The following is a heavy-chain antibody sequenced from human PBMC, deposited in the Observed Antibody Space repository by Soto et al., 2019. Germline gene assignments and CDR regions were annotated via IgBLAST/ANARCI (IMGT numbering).Heavy chain of an antibody. Sequence: QVQLQESGPGLVKPSETLSLTCTVSGGSISSYYWSWIRQPPGKGLEWIGSIYYSGSTNYNPSLKSRVTISVDTSKNQFSLKLSSVTAADTAVYYCAGRYGYSFDYWGQGTLVTVSS. CDR1: GGSISSYY. V-gene: IGHV4-59*08. CDR3: AGRYGYSFDY. J-gene: IGHJ4*02. CDR2: IYYSGST. D-gene: IGHD1-1*01.